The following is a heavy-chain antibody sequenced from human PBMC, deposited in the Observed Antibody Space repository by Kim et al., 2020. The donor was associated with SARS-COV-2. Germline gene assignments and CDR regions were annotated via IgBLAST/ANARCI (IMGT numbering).Heavy chain of an antibody. J-gene: IGHJ6*02. CDR2: INPNSGGT. Sequence: ASVKVSCKASGYTFTGYYMHWVRQAPGQGLEWMGWINPNSGGTNYAQKFQGRVTMTRDTSISTAYMELSRLRSDDTAVYYCARNPLMSITIFGVALPGEVLNYGMDVWGQGTTVTVSS. V-gene: IGHV1-2*02. CDR3: ARNPLMSITIFGVALPGEVLNYGMDV. D-gene: IGHD3-3*01. CDR1: GYTFTGYY.